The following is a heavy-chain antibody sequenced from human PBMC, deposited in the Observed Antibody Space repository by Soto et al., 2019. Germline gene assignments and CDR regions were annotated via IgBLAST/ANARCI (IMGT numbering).Heavy chain of an antibody. V-gene: IGHV3-23*01. D-gene: IGHD1-26*01. J-gene: IGHJ3*02. CDR3: AKDGILGGSYRDDAFDI. Sequence: EVQLLESGGGLVQPGGSLRLSCEASGFTFSSYAMSWVRQAPGKGLEWVSAISGSGGSTYYADSVKGRFTISRDNSKNTLYLQMNSLRAEDTAVYYCAKDGILGGSYRDDAFDIWGQGTMVTVSS. CDR1: GFTFSSYA. CDR2: ISGSGGST.